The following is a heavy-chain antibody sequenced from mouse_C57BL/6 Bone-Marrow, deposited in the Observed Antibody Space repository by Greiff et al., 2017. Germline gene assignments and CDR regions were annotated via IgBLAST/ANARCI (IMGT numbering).Heavy chain of an antibody. Sequence: VQLQQPGAELVKPGASVKMSCKASGYTFTSYWITWVKQRPGQGLEWIGDIYPTSGRTNYNEKFKSKAILTVDPSSNTAYMQLSSLTSEDAAVFYCAGSGPLGRSFDYWGQGTTLTVSS. D-gene: IGHD4-1*01. V-gene: IGHV1-55*01. CDR2: IYPTSGRT. CDR1: GYTFTSYW. CDR3: AGSGPLGRSFDY. J-gene: IGHJ2*01.